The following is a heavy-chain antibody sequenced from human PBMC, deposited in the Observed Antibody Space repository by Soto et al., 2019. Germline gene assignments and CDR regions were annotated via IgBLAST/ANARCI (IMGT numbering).Heavy chain of an antibody. CDR2: IYYSGST. Sequence: PSETLSLTCTVSGGSISSSSYYWGWIRQPPGKGLEWIGGIYYSGSTYYNPSLKSRVTISVDTSKNQFSLKLSSVTAADTAVYYCARPNYDSGYCSGGSCYSLDYYYGMDVWGQGTTVTVSS. D-gene: IGHD2-15*01. CDR1: GGSISSSSYY. CDR3: ARPNYDSGYCSGGSCYSLDYYYGMDV. J-gene: IGHJ6*02. V-gene: IGHV4-39*01.